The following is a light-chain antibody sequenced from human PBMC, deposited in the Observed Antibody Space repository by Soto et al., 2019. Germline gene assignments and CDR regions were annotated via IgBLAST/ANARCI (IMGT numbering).Light chain of an antibody. J-gene: IGLJ3*02. V-gene: IGLV1-40*01. CDR1: SSNIGADYD. CDR3: QSYDSSLSGWL. Sequence: QSVLTQPPSVSGAPGQRVTISFTGSSSNIGADYDIHWYQHLPGTAPKLLIYANINRPSGVPDRFSGSKSGTSASLAITELQAEDEADYYCQSYDSSLSGWLFGGGTKLTVL. CDR2: ANI.